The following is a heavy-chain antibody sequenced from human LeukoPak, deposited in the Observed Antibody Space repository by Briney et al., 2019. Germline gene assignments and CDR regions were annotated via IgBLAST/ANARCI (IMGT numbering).Heavy chain of an antibody. D-gene: IGHD3-10*01. Sequence: PSETLSLTCTVSGGSISSSSYYWGWIRQPPGKGLEWIGSIYYSGSTYYNPSLKSRVTISVDTSKNQFSLKLSSVTAADTAVYYCARDGWFGELYGYYFDYWGQGTLVTVSS. J-gene: IGHJ4*02. CDR1: GGSISSSSYY. CDR3: ARDGWFGELYGYYFDY. CDR2: IYYSGST. V-gene: IGHV4-39*07.